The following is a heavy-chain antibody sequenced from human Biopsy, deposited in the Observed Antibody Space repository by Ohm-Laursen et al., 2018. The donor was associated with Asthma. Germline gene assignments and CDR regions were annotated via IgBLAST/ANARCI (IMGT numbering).Heavy chain of an antibody. CDR2: MSFDGRQT. CDR3: AKERYYDFWSGYPI. V-gene: IGHV3-30*18. CDR1: GFSFNSYG. Sequence: SLRLSCSASGFSFNSYGMHWVRQAPGKGLEWVAVMSFDGRQTYYASSVKGRFTISRDNSKNTLYLQMNSLRAEDTAVYYCAKERYYDFWSGYPIWGQGTMVTVSS. D-gene: IGHD3-3*01. J-gene: IGHJ3*02.